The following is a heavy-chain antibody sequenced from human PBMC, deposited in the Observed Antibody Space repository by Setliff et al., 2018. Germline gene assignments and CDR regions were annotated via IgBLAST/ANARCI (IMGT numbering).Heavy chain of an antibody. CDR1: GYSISSGYI. CDR3: ARGDSSDIVVVPDAMRRGWFDP. Sequence: LRETLSLTCTVSGYSISSGYIWGWIRQPPGKGLEWVGNIGHTGSINYNPSLKSRLTISRDTSTNQFSLKLTSLTAADTAVYYCARGDSSDIVVVPDAMRRGWFDPWGQGTLVTVSS. V-gene: IGHV4-38-2*02. CDR2: IGHTGSI. J-gene: IGHJ5*02. D-gene: IGHD2-2*01.